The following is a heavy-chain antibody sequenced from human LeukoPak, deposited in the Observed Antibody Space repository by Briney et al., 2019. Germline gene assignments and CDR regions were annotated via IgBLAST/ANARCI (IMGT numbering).Heavy chain of an antibody. V-gene: IGHV3-7*01. Sequence: GGSLRLSCEASGFTFSTYWMSWVRQAPGKGLEWVANIKQDGSEKYYVDSVKGQFTISRDNAKTSLYLQRNSLRAEDTAVYYCARDSAGNDYWGEGTLVTVSS. CDR1: GFTFSTYW. CDR2: IKQDGSEK. CDR3: ARDSAGNDY. D-gene: IGHD6-13*01. J-gene: IGHJ4*02.